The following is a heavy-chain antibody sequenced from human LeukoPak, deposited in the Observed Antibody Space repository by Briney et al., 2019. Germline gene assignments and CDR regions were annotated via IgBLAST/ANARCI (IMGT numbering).Heavy chain of an antibody. V-gene: IGHV4-59*08. Sequence: SETLSLTCTVSGGSISSYYWSWIRQPPGKGLEWIGYISYSGSTNYNPCLKSRVTISGDTSKNQFSLKLSSVTAADTAVYYCARQGYCSSISCRFFDYWGQGTLVTVSP. D-gene: IGHD2-2*01. CDR3: ARQGYCSSISCRFFDY. CDR2: ISYSGST. CDR1: GGSISSYY. J-gene: IGHJ4*02.